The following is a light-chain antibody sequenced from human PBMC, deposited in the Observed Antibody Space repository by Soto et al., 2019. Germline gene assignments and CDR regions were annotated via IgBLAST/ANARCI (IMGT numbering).Light chain of an antibody. Sequence: ELALTQSPVTLSGSRGERTTLSCRSSQSVSSSLAWYQQKPGQAPRLLIYDASTRATGIPARSSGSGSGTESTLTISSLQSEDFAVYHCQQYNNWPWTVGQGTKWIS. CDR2: DAS. CDR3: QQYNNWPWT. V-gene: IGKV3-15*01. CDR1: QSVSSS. J-gene: IGKJ1*01.